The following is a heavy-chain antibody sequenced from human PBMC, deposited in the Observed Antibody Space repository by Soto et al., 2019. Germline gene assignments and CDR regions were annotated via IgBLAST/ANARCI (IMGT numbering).Heavy chain of an antibody. CDR3: ARGGSTGSYSSFDS. CDR1: GYSFTKYW. Sequence: ESLTISCEGSGYSFTKYWIGLVRQLRGKGLEWMGIIYPGDSHTTYSPSFQGQVTISADKSISTAYLQWSSLKASDTAMYYCARGGSTGSYSSFDSWGQGTLVIVSS. V-gene: IGHV5-51*01. J-gene: IGHJ4*02. CDR2: IYPGDSHT. D-gene: IGHD1-26*01.